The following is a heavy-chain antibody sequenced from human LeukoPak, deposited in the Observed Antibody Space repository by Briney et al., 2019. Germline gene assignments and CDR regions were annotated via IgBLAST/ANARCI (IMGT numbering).Heavy chain of an antibody. Sequence: GGSLRLSCAASGFTVSSNYMTWVSQAPGKGLEWVSILYAGGSTYYADSVRGRFTISRDSSKNTVCLQMNSLRAEDTAVYYRASGGLGARKYYSDPFHYWGQGTLVTVSS. D-gene: IGHD3-10*01. J-gene: IGHJ4*02. CDR1: GFTVSSNY. CDR3: ASGGLGARKYYSDPFHY. CDR2: LYAGGST. V-gene: IGHV3-53*01.